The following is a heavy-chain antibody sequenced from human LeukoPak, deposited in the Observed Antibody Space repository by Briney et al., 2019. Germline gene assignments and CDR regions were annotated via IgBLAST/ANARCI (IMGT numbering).Heavy chain of an antibody. CDR2: IYYSGST. D-gene: IGHD6-13*01. Sequence: PSETLSLTCTVSGASIRSYYWSWIRQPPGKGLEWIGYIYYSGSTHYNPSLKSRVTISVDTSKNQFSLRLSSMTAADTAVYYCASGPYPAAGTDHQFDYWGQGTLVTVSS. J-gene: IGHJ4*02. CDR1: GASIRSYY. CDR3: ASGPYPAAGTDHQFDY. V-gene: IGHV4-59*01.